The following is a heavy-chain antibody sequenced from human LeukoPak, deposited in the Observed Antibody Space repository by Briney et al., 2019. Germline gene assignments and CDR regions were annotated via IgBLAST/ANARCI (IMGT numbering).Heavy chain of an antibody. Sequence: PSETLSLTCVLYGGSFSGYYWSWIRHPPREGLEWIGEINQSGSTNYNPSLKCRVTISVDTSKNQFSLKLSSVHAADTAVYYCASRPRGEKYFDYWGQGTLVTVSS. J-gene: IGHJ4*02. CDR3: ASRPRGEKYFDY. D-gene: IGHD3-10*01. V-gene: IGHV4-34*01. CDR1: GGSFSGYY. CDR2: INQSGST.